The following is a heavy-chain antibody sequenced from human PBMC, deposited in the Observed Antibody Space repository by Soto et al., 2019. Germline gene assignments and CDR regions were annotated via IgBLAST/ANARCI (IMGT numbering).Heavy chain of an antibody. CDR1: GFTFSSYA. V-gene: IGHV3-30-3*01. Sequence: SLRLSCAASGFTFSSYAMHWVRQAPGKGLEWVAVISYDGSNKYYADSVKGRFTISRDNSKNTLYLQMNSLRAEDTAVYYCARDGTYGMDVWGQGTTVTVSS. J-gene: IGHJ6*02. CDR3: ARDGTYGMDV. CDR2: ISYDGSNK. D-gene: IGHD1-1*01.